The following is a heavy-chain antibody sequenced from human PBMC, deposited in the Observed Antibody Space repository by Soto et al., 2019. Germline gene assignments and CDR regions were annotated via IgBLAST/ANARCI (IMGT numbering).Heavy chain of an antibody. CDR2: IYPGDHET. Sequence: GESLKISCQSSGYTFSNFWIGWVRQLPGKGLEWMGIIYPGDHETRYSPSFHGKVTISAGRSINTAYLQWNGLEASDTAFYFCARSPRSSPYFDYWGQGALVTVSS. D-gene: IGHD6-13*01. J-gene: IGHJ4*02. CDR3: ARSPRSSPYFDY. CDR1: GYTFSNFW. V-gene: IGHV5-51*01.